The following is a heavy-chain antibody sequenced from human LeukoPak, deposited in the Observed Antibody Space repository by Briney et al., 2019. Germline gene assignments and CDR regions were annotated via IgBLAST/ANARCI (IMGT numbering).Heavy chain of an antibody. V-gene: IGHV3-23*01. CDR2: ISGFGGRT. J-gene: IGHJ4*02. CDR3: ARRSGSSWSSFDY. Sequence: PGGSLRLSCAASGFTFNNYAMNWVRQAPGKGLEWVSGISGFGGRTYYAPSVKGRLTISRDNFGNMLYLHLDSLRVEDTAIYYCARRSGSSWSSFDYWGQGALVTVSS. CDR1: GFTFNNYA. D-gene: IGHD6-13*01.